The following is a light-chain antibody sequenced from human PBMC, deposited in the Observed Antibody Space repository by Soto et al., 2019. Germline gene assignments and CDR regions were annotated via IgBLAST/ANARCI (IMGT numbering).Light chain of an antibody. CDR3: QEYDGAPIT. CDR2: GAS. Sequence: EIVLTQSPGTLSLSPGERATLSCRASQSVSSNLAWYQQKPGQAPRLLIYGASTRATGIPDRFSGSGSGTDFTLTIARLEPEDFAVYYCQEYDGAPITFGLGTRLEIK. CDR1: QSVSSN. V-gene: IGKV3-20*01. J-gene: IGKJ5*01.